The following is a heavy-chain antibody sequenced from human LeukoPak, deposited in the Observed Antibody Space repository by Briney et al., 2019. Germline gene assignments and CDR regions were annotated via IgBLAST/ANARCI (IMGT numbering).Heavy chain of an antibody. CDR1: GFTFSSYW. CDR3: ARGYSWSYRVDY. Sequence: QSGGSLRLSCAASGFTFSSYWMHWVRQAPGKGLVWVSRISSDGSSTTYADSVKGRFIISRDNAKNTLYLQMNSLRAEDTAVYYCARGYSWSYRVDYWGQGTLVTVSS. V-gene: IGHV3-74*01. D-gene: IGHD1-26*01. J-gene: IGHJ4*02. CDR2: ISSDGSST.